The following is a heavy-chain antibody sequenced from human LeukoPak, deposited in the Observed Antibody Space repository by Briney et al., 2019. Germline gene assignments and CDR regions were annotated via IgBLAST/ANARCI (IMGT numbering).Heavy chain of an antibody. Sequence: GGSLRLSCAASGFTFSDYYMSWIRQAPGKGLEWVSYISSSGSTIYYADSVKGRFTISRDNAKNSLYLQMNSLRAEDTAVYYCASLEYSSSPVPIDYWGQGTLVTVSS. J-gene: IGHJ4*02. D-gene: IGHD6-6*01. V-gene: IGHV3-11*04. CDR2: ISSSGSTI. CDR1: GFTFSDYY. CDR3: ASLEYSSSPVPIDY.